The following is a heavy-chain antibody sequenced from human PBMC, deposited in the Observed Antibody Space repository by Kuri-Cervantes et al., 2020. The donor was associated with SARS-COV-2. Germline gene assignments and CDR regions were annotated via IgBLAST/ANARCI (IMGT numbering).Heavy chain of an antibody. V-gene: IGHV4-59*12. J-gene: IGHJ3*02. D-gene: IGHD2-2*01. CDR1: GGSISSYY. CDR2: IYYSGST. CDR3: ARVVPAAISFFDI. Sequence: GSLRLSCTVSGGSISSYYWSWIRQPPGKGLEWIGYIYYSGSTNYNPSLKSRVTISVDTSKNQFSLKLGSVTAADTAVYYCARVVPAAISFFDIWGQGTMVTVSS.